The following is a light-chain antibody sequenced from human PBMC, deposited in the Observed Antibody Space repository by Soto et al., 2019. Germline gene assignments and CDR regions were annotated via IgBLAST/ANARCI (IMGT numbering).Light chain of an antibody. CDR1: QSIKNW. CDR2: KAS. CDR3: QQYSSYYQCA. Sequence: DIQMTQYPSTLSASVGDRVTITCRASQSIKNWLAWYQQKPGEAPKLLIYKASTLESGVPSRFSGSGSGTEFTLTISCLQPDDVATYHCQQYSSYYQCALGPVPKVH. J-gene: IGKJ3*01. V-gene: IGKV1-5*03.